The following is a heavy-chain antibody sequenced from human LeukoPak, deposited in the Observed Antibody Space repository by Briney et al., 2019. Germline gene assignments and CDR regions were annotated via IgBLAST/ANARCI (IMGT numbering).Heavy chain of an antibody. CDR2: IDTNTGNP. CDR3: VRETSSGHVWFDP. J-gene: IGHJ5*02. Sequence: ASVKVSCKASGYTFRSYSMSWVRQAPGQGLEWMGWIDTNTGNPTYAQGFTGRFVFSLDTSVSTTFLQISSLKTDDTAVYYCVRETSSGHVWFDPWGQRTLVTVSS. V-gene: IGHV7-4-1*02. CDR1: GYTFRSYS. D-gene: IGHD3-22*01.